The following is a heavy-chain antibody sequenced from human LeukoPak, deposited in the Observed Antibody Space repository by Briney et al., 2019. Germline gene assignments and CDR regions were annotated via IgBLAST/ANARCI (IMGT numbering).Heavy chain of an antibody. CDR2: IYYSGST. CDR3: AREVGCSSTSCYHYYYYMDV. J-gene: IGHJ6*03. V-gene: IGHV4-59*01. CDR1: GGSISSYY. D-gene: IGHD2-2*01. Sequence: SETLSLTCTVSGGSISSYYWSWIRQPPGKGLEWIGYIYYSGSTNYNPSLKSRVTISVDTSKNQFSLKLSSVTAADTAVYYCAREVGCSSTSCYHYYYYMDVWGKGTTVTVSS.